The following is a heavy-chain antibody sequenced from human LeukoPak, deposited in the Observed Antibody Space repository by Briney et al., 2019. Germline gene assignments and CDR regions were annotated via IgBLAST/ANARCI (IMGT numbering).Heavy chain of an antibody. J-gene: IGHJ4*02. Sequence: RPETLSLTCAVSVYSISSGYYWGWIRQPPGKGLEWIGSIYHSGSTYYNPSLKSRVTISVDTSKNQFSLELSSVTAAGTAVYYCASRGYDGHFDYWGQGTLVSVSS. CDR2: IYHSGST. D-gene: IGHD5-12*01. CDR1: VYSISSGYY. V-gene: IGHV4-38-2*01. CDR3: ASRGYDGHFDY.